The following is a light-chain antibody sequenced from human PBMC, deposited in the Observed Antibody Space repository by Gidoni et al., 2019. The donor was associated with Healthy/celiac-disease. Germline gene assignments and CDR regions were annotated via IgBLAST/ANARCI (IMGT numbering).Light chain of an antibody. V-gene: IGKV3-11*01. Sequence: EIVLTQSPATLSLSPGERATLSCMASQSVSSYLDWYQQKPGQAPRLLIYDASNRATGIPARFSGSGSGTDFTLTISSLEPEDFAVYYCQQRSNWPPMYTFGQGTKLEIK. CDR3: QQRSNWPPMYT. CDR1: QSVSSY. J-gene: IGKJ2*01. CDR2: DAS.